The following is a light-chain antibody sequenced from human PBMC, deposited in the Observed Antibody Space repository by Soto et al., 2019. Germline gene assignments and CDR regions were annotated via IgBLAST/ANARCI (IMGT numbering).Light chain of an antibody. Sequence: QSVVSQPPSASGTPGQRVTISCSGRNSNVGRNTVNWYQHLPGTAPKLLIYSTIQRPSGVPDRFSGSKSGTSASLAISGLQSEDEADYYCAVWDDSLIAWVFGGGTKLTVL. CDR1: NSNVGRNT. J-gene: IGLJ3*02. CDR3: AVWDDSLIAWV. CDR2: STI. V-gene: IGLV1-44*01.